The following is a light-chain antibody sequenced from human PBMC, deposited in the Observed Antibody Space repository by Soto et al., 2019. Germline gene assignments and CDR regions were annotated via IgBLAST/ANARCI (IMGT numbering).Light chain of an antibody. Sequence: DIQMTQSPSTLSGSVGDRVTITCRASQTISSWLAWYQQKPGKAPKLLIYKASTLKSGVPSRFSGSGSGTEFTLTISSLQPDDFAVYYCQQRSNWWTFGQGTKVDIK. CDR1: QTISSW. CDR2: KAS. CDR3: QQRSNWWT. J-gene: IGKJ1*01. V-gene: IGKV1-5*03.